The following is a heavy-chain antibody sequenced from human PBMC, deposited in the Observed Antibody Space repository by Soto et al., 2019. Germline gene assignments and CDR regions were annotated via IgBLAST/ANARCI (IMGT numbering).Heavy chain of an antibody. CDR2: IKSKTHGGAI. CDR3: AVDLDDCVRSRCYNAFEI. V-gene: IGHV3-15*01. CDR1: AFTFNSAW. D-gene: IGHD2-2*02. J-gene: IGHJ3*02. Sequence: GGSLRLSCAASAFTFNSAWMHWVRQAPGKGLEWVGRIKSKTHGGAIDYAAPVKGRFTMSRDDSKNTLYLQMNSLETEDTAVYYCAVDLDDCVRSRCYNAFEIWGQGTSVTVS.